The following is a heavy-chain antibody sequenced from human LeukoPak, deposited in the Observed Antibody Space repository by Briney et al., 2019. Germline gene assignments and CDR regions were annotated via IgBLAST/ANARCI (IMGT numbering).Heavy chain of an antibody. CDR3: AREDSSGWYTRWFDP. J-gene: IGHJ5*02. CDR1: GFTVSSNY. Sequence: PGGSLRLSCAASGFTVSSNYMSWVRLAPGKGLEWVSYISSSGITIYYGDSVKGRFTISRDNAKNSLYLHMNSLRAEDTAVYYCAREDSSGWYTRWFDPWGQGTLVTVSS. CDR2: ISSSGITI. V-gene: IGHV3-11*04. D-gene: IGHD6-19*01.